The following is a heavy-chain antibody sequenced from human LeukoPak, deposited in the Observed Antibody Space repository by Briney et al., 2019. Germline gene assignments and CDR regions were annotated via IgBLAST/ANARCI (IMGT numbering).Heavy chain of an antibody. CDR3: ARGPYYYGSGSYVDY. J-gene: IGHJ4*02. Sequence: ASVKVSCKASGYTFTSYGISWVRQAPGQGLEWMGWISAYNGNTNYAQKLQGRVTMTTDTSTSTAYMELRSLRSDDTAVYYCARGPYYYGSGSYVDYWGQGTLVTVS. CDR1: GYTFTSYG. V-gene: IGHV1-18*04. CDR2: ISAYNGNT. D-gene: IGHD3-10*01.